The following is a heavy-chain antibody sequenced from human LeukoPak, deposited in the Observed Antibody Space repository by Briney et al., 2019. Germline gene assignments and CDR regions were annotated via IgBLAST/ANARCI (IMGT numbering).Heavy chain of an antibody. V-gene: IGHV3-30*18. CDR3: AKDRGYDDSRDYNG. J-gene: IGHJ4*02. CDR1: GFTFSSYG. CDR2: ISYDGSNK. Sequence: GGSLRLSCAASGFTFSSYGMHWVRQAPGKGLEWVAVISYDGSNKYYADSVKGRFTIPRDNSKNTLYLQMNSLRAEDTAVYYCAKDRGYDDSRDYNGWGQGTLVTVSS. D-gene: IGHD3-22*01.